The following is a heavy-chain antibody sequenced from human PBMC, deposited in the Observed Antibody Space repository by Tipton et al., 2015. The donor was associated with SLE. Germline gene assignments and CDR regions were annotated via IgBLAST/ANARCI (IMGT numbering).Heavy chain of an antibody. J-gene: IGHJ6*03. CDR1: GASIISLNW. Sequence: TLSLTCTVSGASIISLNWWTWIRQPPGEGLQWIGDINHGRSANYNPSLKSRVTISLDTSKNQFSLSLSSVTAADTAVYYCARGVRYYASGTFPYFYYFMDVWGKGTTVTVSS. CDR3: ARGVRYYASGTFPYFYYFMDV. CDR2: INHGRSA. D-gene: IGHD3-10*01. V-gene: IGHV4-4*02.